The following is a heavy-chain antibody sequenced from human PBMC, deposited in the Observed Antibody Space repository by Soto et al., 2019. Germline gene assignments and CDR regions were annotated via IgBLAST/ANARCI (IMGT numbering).Heavy chain of an antibody. D-gene: IGHD3-16*01. V-gene: IGHV5-51*01. CDR1: GYSVTSNW. CDR3: ARHQRDDASRKIDS. Sequence: XESLNISCQGSGYSVTSNWIGWVRQMPGKGLEWMGIINPADSDIRYSPSFQGQVTISADKSIGTAYLQWSSLKASDTAMYYCARHQRDDASRKIDSWRQGTLVTVSS. J-gene: IGHJ4*02. CDR2: INPADSDI.